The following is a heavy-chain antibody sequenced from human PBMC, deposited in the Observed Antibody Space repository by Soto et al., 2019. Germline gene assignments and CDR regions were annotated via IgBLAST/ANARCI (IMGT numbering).Heavy chain of an antibody. J-gene: IGHJ5*02. D-gene: IGHD7-27*01. CDR2: IYYSGST. V-gene: IGHV4-61*01. Sequence: PSETLSLTCIVSGGSVSSNTYYWSWIRQPPGKGLEYIGYIYYSGSTNYNPSLKSRATISVDTSKNQFSLKLSSVTAADTAVYYCARGPGPWGQGTLVTVSS. CDR3: ARGPGP. CDR1: GGSVSSNTYY.